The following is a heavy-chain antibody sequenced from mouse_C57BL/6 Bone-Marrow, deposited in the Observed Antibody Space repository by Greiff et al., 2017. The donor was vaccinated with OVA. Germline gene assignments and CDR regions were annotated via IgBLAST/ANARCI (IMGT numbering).Heavy chain of an antibody. V-gene: IGHV10-1*01. CDR2: IRSKSNNYAT. Sequence: GGGLVQPKGSLKLSCAASGFSFNTYAMNWVRQAPGKGLEWVARIRSKSNNYATYYADSVNDRFTISRDDSESMLYLQMNNLKTEDTAMNYCERHDYSKAWFAYWGQGTLVTVSA. CDR1: GFSFNTYA. CDR3: ERHDYSKAWFAY. D-gene: IGHD2-5*01. J-gene: IGHJ3*01.